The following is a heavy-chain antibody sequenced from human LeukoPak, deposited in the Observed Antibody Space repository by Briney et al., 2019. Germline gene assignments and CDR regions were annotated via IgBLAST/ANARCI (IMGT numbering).Heavy chain of an antibody. Sequence: SETLSLTCAVYGGSFSGYYWSWIRQPPGKGLEGIGEINHSGSTNYNPSLKSRVTVSVDTSKNQFSLKLSSVTAADTAVYYCARQVPYYYDSSGYWDAFDIWGQGTMVTVSS. CDR3: ARQVPYYYDSSGYWDAFDI. CDR2: INHSGST. V-gene: IGHV4-34*01. CDR1: GGSFSGYY. J-gene: IGHJ3*02. D-gene: IGHD3-22*01.